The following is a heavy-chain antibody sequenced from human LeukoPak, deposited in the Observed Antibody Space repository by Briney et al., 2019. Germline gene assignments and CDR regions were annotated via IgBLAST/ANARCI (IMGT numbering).Heavy chain of an antibody. Sequence: GGSPRLSCAASGFTVSSNYMSWVRQAPGKGLEWVSVIYSGGSTYYADSVKGRFTISRDNSKNTLYLQMNSLRAEDTAVYYCARVDSSGEDNDYWGQGTLVTVSS. J-gene: IGHJ4*02. V-gene: IGHV3-53*01. CDR1: GFTVSSNY. CDR2: IYSGGST. CDR3: ARVDSSGEDNDY. D-gene: IGHD6-19*01.